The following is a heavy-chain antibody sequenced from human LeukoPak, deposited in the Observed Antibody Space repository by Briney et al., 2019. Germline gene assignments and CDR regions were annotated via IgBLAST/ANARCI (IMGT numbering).Heavy chain of an antibody. CDR2: INHSGST. CDR1: GGSFSGYY. V-gene: IGHV4-34*01. CDR3: AREGRYYGSGSYYKTKTFDY. Sequence: PSETLSLTCAVYGGSFSGYYWSWIRQPPGKGLEWIGEINHSGSTNYNPSLKSRVTISVDTSKNQFSLKLSSVTAADTAVYYCAREGRYYGSGSYYKTKTFDYWGQGTLVTVSS. J-gene: IGHJ4*02. D-gene: IGHD3-10*01.